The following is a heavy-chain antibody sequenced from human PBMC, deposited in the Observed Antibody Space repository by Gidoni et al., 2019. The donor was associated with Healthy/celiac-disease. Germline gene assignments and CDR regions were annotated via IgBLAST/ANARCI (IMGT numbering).Heavy chain of an antibody. J-gene: IGHJ4*02. V-gene: IGHV3-23*01. CDR2: ISGSGGRT. CDR3: AKHPDAVGYCSSTSCYIDY. CDR1: AFTFAGSA. D-gene: IGHD2-2*02. Sequence: EVQLLESGGGLVQPGVYLRLSCVAPAFTFAGSALSWVPQAPGKRREWVSAISGSGGRTYYADTVKGRFTISRDNSKNTLYLQMNSLRAEETAVYYCAKHPDAVGYCSSTSCYIDYWGQGTLVTVSS.